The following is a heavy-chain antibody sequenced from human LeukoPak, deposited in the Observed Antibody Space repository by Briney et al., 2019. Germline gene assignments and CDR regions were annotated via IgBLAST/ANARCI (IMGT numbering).Heavy chain of an antibody. J-gene: IGHJ4*02. Sequence: GGSLRLSCAASGFTFSSYAMSWVRQAPGKGLEWVSAISGSGGSTYYADSVKGRFTISRDNSKNTLYLQMNSLRAEDTAVYYCAKDSPNYYGSGSYYDDYWGQGTLVTVSS. D-gene: IGHD3-10*01. V-gene: IGHV3-23*01. CDR2: ISGSGGST. CDR3: AKDSPNYYGSGSYYDDY. CDR1: GFTFSSYA.